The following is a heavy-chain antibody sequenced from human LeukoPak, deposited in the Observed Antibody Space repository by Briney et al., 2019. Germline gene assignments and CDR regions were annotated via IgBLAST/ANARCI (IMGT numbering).Heavy chain of an antibody. Sequence: NPSETLSLTCTVSGGSINSYYWSWIRQPPGKGLEWIGYIYYSGSTNYNPSLKSRVTISVDTSKNQFSLKLSSVTAADTAVYYRATLRYCGGGSCFPKYFQHWGQGTLVTVSS. D-gene: IGHD2-15*01. J-gene: IGHJ1*01. CDR1: GGSINSYY. V-gene: IGHV4-59*08. CDR3: ATLRYCGGGSCFPKYFQH. CDR2: IYYSGST.